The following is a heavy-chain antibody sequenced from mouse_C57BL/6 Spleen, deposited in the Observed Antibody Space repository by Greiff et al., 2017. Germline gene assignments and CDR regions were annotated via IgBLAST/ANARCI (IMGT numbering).Heavy chain of an antibody. D-gene: IGHD3-2*02. Sequence: EVQWVESGGGLVKPGGSLKLSCAASGFTFSSYAMSWVRQTPEKRLEWVATISDGGSYTYYPDNVKGRFTISRDNAKNNLYLQMSHLKSEDTAMYYCARRGTAQAPFDYWGQGTTLTVSS. V-gene: IGHV5-4*01. J-gene: IGHJ2*01. CDR2: ISDGGSYT. CDR1: GFTFSSYA. CDR3: ARRGTAQAPFDY.